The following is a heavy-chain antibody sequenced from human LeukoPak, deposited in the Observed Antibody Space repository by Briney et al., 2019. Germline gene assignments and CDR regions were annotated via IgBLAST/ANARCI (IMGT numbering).Heavy chain of an antibody. Sequence: ASVKVSCKASGYTFTGYYMHWVREAPGQGLEWGGGINPKSDGTNYAQKFQGGVTMNRDTSISTAYLELSRLRSDHTAVYYCARDRGYIVVVPAASVPDYWGQGTLVTVSS. CDR1: GYTFTGYY. CDR3: ARDRGYIVVVPAASVPDY. J-gene: IGHJ4*02. V-gene: IGHV1-2*02. CDR2: INPKSDGT. D-gene: IGHD2-2*01.